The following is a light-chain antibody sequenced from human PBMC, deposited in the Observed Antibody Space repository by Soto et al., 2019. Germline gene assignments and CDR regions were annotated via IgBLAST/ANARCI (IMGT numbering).Light chain of an antibody. V-gene: IGKV3-15*01. CDR2: GTS. CDR1: QSVSTN. Sequence: EIVMTQSPATLSVSPGGRVTLSCRASQSVSTNLAWYQQKPGQAPRLLIYGTSTRATGIPGRFSGSGSGTEFTLTISSLQSEDFAVYYCQQYNNWWTFGQGTKVEIK. CDR3: QQYNNWWT. J-gene: IGKJ1*01.